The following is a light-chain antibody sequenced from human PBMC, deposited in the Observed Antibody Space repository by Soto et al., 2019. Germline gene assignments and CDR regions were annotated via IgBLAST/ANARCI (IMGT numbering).Light chain of an antibody. J-gene: IGKJ1*01. Sequence: EIVWTQSPATLSLSPGERATLSCRASQSVSSYLAWYQKKPGQDPSILIYDASNRATGIPARFSGSGSGTDFTLTISRLETEDFAVYYCQQRSNWSWTFGQGTKVDIK. V-gene: IGKV3-11*01. CDR2: DAS. CDR1: QSVSSY. CDR3: QQRSNWSWT.